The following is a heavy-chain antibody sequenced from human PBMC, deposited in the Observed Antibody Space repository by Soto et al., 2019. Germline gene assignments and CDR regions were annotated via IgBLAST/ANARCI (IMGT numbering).Heavy chain of an antibody. CDR1: GGSFSGYY. Sequence: PSETLSLTCAVYGGSFSGYYWSWIRQPPGKGLEWIGEINHSGSTNYNPSLKSRVTISVDTSKNQFSLKLSSVTAADTAVYYCARGHSGWLLFSQGHFDYWGQGTLVTVSS. CDR3: ARGHSGWLLFSQGHFDY. V-gene: IGHV4-34*01. J-gene: IGHJ4*02. CDR2: INHSGST. D-gene: IGHD3-3*01.